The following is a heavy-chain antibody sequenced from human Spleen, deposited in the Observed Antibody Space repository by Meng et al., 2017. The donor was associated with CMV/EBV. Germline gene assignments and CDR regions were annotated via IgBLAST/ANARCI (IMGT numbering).Heavy chain of an antibody. J-gene: IGHJ3*02. CDR1: GFSFSSCA. Sequence: GGSLRLSCAASGFSFSSCAMHWVRQAPGKGLEWVSVISSDGGSTYYADSVRGRFTISRDNAKNSLFLQMNSLRAEDMALYYCAKAVYSGRLDDAFDIWGQGTMVPSPQ. D-gene: IGHD1-26*01. CDR3: AKAVYSGRLDDAFDI. CDR2: ISSDGGST. V-gene: IGHV3-NL1*01.